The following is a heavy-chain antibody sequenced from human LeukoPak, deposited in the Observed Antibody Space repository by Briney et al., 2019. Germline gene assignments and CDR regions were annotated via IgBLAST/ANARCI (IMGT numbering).Heavy chain of an antibody. V-gene: IGHV3-15*01. D-gene: IGHD6-13*01. Sequence: GGSLRLSCAASVFTFSNAWMSWVRQAPGKGLEWVGRIKSKTDGGTTDYAAPVKGRFTISRDDSKNTLYLQMNSLKTEDTAVYYCTTGHSSSWYRGAFDIWGQGTMVTVPS. CDR3: TTGHSSSWYRGAFDI. CDR2: IKSKTDGGTT. CDR1: VFTFSNAW. J-gene: IGHJ3*02.